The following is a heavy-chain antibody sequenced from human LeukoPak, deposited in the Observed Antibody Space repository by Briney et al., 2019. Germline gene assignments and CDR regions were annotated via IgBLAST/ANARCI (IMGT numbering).Heavy chain of an antibody. CDR1: GYTFTSYD. D-gene: IGHD1-26*01. CDR3: ARAQTWELLLKTFYYYYMDV. Sequence: ASVKVSCKASGYTFTSYDINWVRQATGHGLEWMGWMNHKSGNTGYAQKCQGRVTMTRNTSISTAYMELSSLRSEDTAVYYCARAQTWELLLKTFYYYYMDVWGKGTTVTVSS. J-gene: IGHJ6*03. CDR2: MNHKSGNT. V-gene: IGHV1-8*01.